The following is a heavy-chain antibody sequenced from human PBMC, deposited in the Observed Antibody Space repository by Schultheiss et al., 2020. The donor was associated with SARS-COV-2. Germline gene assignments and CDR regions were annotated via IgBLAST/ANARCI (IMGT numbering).Heavy chain of an antibody. Sequence: SETLSLTCAVYGGSFSGYYWSWIRQSPGKGLEWIGSLYYSGPYYNPSLNSRVTISVDTPKNQFSLRLSSVTAADTAVYYCARQTFYYGSGSYYNPPDYWGQGTLVTVSS. CDR2: LYYSGP. CDR1: GGSFSGYY. D-gene: IGHD3-10*01. CDR3: ARQTFYYGSGSYYNPPDY. J-gene: IGHJ4*02. V-gene: IGHV4-59*08.